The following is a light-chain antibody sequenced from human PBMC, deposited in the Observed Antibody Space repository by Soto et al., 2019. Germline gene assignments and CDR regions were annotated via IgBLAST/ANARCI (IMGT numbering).Light chain of an antibody. CDR1: QTVGSS. V-gene: IGKV1-39*01. CDR2: AAS. J-gene: IGKJ1*01. Sequence: IQLTQTPSSLSASVGDRVTITCRASQTVGSSLNWYQHKPGKAPKVLIYAASNLQTGVPSRFSGSGSGTDFNLTIDSLQREDFAIYYCQQSYTTPRTFGQGTKVDIK. CDR3: QQSYTTPRT.